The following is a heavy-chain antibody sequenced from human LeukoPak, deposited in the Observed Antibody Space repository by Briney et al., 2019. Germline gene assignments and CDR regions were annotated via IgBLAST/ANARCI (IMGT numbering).Heavy chain of an antibody. V-gene: IGHV3-23*01. CDR2: ISGSGGST. J-gene: IGHJ6*02. CDR1: GFTFSSYA. CDR3: AKDGSSSWYYYYYAMDV. Sequence: PGGSLRLSCAASGFTFSSYAMTWVRQAPGKGLEWVSTISGSGGSTYSADSVKGRFTISRDNSKNTLYLQMSSLRAEDTAVYYCAKDGSSSWYYYYYAMDVWGQGTTVTVSS. D-gene: IGHD6-13*01.